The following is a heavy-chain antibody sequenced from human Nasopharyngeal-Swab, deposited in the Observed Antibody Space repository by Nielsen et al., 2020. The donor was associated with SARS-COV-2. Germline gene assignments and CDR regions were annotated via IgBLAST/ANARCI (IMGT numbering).Heavy chain of an antibody. J-gene: IGHJ4*01. CDR2: IYHSGRT. V-gene: IGHV4-34*01. Sequence: SETLSLTCIVSGGSISFYYWSWIRQPPGKGLEWIGNIYHSGRTDYNPSLKSRLAISIDTSKKQFSLKLSSVTAADTAVYYCARGAPGYWGQGTLVTVSS. CDR1: GGSISFYY. CDR3: ARGAPGY.